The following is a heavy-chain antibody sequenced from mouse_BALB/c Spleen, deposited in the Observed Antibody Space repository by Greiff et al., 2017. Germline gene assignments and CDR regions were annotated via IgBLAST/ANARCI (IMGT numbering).Heavy chain of an antibody. CDR2: INSNGGST. D-gene: IGHD2-4*01. CDR3: ARAKIYYDYDGYFDY. V-gene: IGHV5-6-3*01. Sequence: EVMLVESGGGLVQPGGSLKLSCAASGFTFSSYGMSWVRQTPDKRLELVATINSNGGSTYYPDSVKGRFTISRDNAKNTLYLQMSSLKSEDTAMYYCARAKIYYDYDGYFDYWGQGTTLTVSS. J-gene: IGHJ2*01. CDR1: GFTFSSYG.